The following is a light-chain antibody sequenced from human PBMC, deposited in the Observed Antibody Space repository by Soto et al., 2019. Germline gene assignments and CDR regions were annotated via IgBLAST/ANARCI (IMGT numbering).Light chain of an antibody. J-gene: IGKJ2*01. V-gene: IGKV3-11*01. Sequence: EIVLTQSPATLSLSPGERATLSCRASQSVSSDLAWYQQKSGQAPRLLIYQASNRASGIPARFSGSGSGTDFTLTISSLEPEDFAVYYCQQRSNWPYTFGQGTKLEIK. CDR1: QSVSSD. CDR2: QAS. CDR3: QQRSNWPYT.